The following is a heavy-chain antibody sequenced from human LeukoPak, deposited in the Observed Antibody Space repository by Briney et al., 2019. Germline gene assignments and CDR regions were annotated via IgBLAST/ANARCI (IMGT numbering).Heavy chain of an antibody. CDR1: GCTFDDYA. J-gene: IGHJ4*02. D-gene: IGHD1-26*01. V-gene: IGHV3-43D*03. Sequence: GGSLRLSCAASGCTFDDYAMHWVRQAPGKGLEWVSLISWDGGSTYYADSVKGRFTISRDNSKNSLYLQMNSLRAEDTALYYCAEDGEVGSYYGPVDYWGQGTLVTVSS. CDR3: AEDGEVGSYYGPVDY. CDR2: ISWDGGST.